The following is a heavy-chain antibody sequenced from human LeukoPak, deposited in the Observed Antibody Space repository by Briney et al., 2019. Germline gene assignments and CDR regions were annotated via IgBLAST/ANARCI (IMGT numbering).Heavy chain of an antibody. CDR3: ARRGYYYGSGSYYILDY. J-gene: IGHJ4*02. CDR2: INHSGST. CDR1: GGSFSGYY. D-gene: IGHD3-10*01. Sequence: SETLSLTCAVYGGSFSGYYWSWIRQPPGKGLEWIGEINHSGSTNYNPSLKSRVTISVDTSKNQFSLKLSSVTAVDTAVYYCARRGYYYGSGSYYILDYWGQGTLVTVSS. V-gene: IGHV4-34*01.